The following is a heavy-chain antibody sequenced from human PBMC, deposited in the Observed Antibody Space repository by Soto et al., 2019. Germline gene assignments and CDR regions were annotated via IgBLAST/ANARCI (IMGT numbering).Heavy chain of an antibody. V-gene: IGHV1-69*02. Sequence: ASVKVSCKASGGTFSSYTISWVRQAPGQGLEWMGRIIPILGIANYAQKCQGRVTITADKSTSTAYMELSSLRSEDTAVYYCATRIDDTGYSSSWFNKYYYYMDVWGKGTTVTVSS. J-gene: IGHJ6*03. D-gene: IGHD6-13*01. CDR3: ATRIDDTGYSSSWFNKYYYYMDV. CDR2: IIPILGIA. CDR1: GGTFSSYT.